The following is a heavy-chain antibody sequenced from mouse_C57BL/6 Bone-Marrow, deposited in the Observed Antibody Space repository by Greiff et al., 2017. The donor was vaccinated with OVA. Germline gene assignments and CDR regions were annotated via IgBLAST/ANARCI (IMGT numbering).Heavy chain of an antibody. Sequence: EVKLVESGGGLVQPGGSMKLSCVASGFTFSNYWMNWVRQSPEKGLEWVAQIRLKSDNYATHSAESVKGRFTISRDDSKRSCFLQMNNLRAVDTVIYYCTGIDYYSNSYAMDYWGQGTSVTVSS. D-gene: IGHD2-5*01. CDR1: GFTFSNYW. CDR3: TGIDYYSNSYAMDY. J-gene: IGHJ4*01. CDR2: IRLKSDNYAT. V-gene: IGHV6-3*01.